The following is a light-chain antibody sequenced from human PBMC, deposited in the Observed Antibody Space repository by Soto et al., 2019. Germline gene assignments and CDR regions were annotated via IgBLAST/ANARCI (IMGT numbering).Light chain of an antibody. CDR3: QQGNNRVP. J-gene: IGKJ4*01. Sequence: EIVLTQSPATLSLSPGDRATLSCRASQSVNTYLGWYQQKPGQAPRLLIYDASNRATGIPARFSGSGSGTDFTLTISDLEPEDSAVYYCQQGNNRVPFGGGTKVEIK. V-gene: IGKV3-11*01. CDR1: QSVNTY. CDR2: DAS.